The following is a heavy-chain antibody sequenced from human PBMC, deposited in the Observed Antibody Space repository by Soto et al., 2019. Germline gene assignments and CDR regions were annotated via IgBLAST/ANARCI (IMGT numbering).Heavy chain of an antibody. Sequence: QLQLQESGSGLVKPSQTLSLTCDVSGGSISSESYPWSWIRQPPGKGLEWIGYIYHSGSTYYKSSLKSRVTMSVDRSKNQFSLKLSSVTAADTAVYYCARVGTYSYGFVSWFDPWGQGTLVTVSS. D-gene: IGHD5-18*01. CDR3: ARVGTYSYGFVSWFDP. CDR2: IYHSGST. V-gene: IGHV4-30-2*01. J-gene: IGHJ5*02. CDR1: GGSISSESYP.